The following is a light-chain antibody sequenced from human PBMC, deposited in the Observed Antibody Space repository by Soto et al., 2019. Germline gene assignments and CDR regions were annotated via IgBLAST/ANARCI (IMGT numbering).Light chain of an antibody. Sequence: DIQMTQSPSTLSASVGDRVTITCRASQSVSSWLAWYQQKPGKAPKLLISKASSLESGVPSRFSGSGSRTEFTLTISSLQPDDFATYYCEQYSSYPLTCGGGTKVEIK. CDR3: EQYSSYPLT. CDR2: KAS. V-gene: IGKV1-5*03. J-gene: IGKJ4*01. CDR1: QSVSSW.